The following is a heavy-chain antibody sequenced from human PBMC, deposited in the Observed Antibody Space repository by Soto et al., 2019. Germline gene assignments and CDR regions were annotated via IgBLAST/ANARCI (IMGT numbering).Heavy chain of an antibody. D-gene: IGHD1-20*01. J-gene: IGHJ4*02. Sequence: GASVKVSCKASGYTFTGYYMHWVRQAPGQGLEWMGWINPNSGGTNYAQKFQGRVTMTRDTSISTAYMELSRLRSDDTAVYYCARSSNWNDVSRIDYWGQGTLVTVSS. CDR2: INPNSGGT. V-gene: IGHV1-2*02. CDR1: GYTFTGYY. CDR3: ARSSNWNDVSRIDY.